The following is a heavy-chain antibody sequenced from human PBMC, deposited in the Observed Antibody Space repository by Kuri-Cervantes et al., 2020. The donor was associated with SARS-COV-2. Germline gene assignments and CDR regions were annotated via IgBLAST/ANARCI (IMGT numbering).Heavy chain of an antibody. D-gene: IGHD1-14*01. V-gene: IGHV3-30-3*01. J-gene: IGHJ4*02. Sequence: LSLTCAASGFTFNRFAIQWVRQAPGKGLEWVAVVSYDGSNKYYADSVKGRFTISRDNSKNTLYLQMNSLRAEDTAVYYCAREEPLSEAFDYWGQGTLVTVSS. CDR3: AREEPLSEAFDY. CDR2: VSYDGSNK. CDR1: GFTFNRFA.